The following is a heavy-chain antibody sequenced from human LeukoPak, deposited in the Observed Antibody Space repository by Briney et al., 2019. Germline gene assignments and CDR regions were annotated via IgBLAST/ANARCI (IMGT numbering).Heavy chain of an antibody. CDR1: GGSFSGYY. CDR2: INHSGST. CDR3: ARGSGIVVVPAAIFGFDY. D-gene: IGHD2-2*02. V-gene: IGHV4-34*01. J-gene: IGHJ4*02. Sequence: TSETLSLTCAVYGGSFSGYYWSWIRQPPGKGLEWIGEINHSGSTNYNPSLKSRVTISVDTSKNQFSLKLSSVTAADTAVYYCARGSGIVVVPAAIFGFDYWGQGTLVTVSS.